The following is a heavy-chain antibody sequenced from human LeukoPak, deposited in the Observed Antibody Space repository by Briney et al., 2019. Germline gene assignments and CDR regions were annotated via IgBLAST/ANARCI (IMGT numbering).Heavy chain of an antibody. CDR1: GFMFSQHT. D-gene: IGHD3-3*01. V-gene: IGHV3-48*01. CDR3: ASINTYYDFWSGYSIFQPDWYFDL. J-gene: IGHJ2*01. CDR2: ISSSSSTI. Sequence: GGSLRLSCAVSGFMFSQHTMSWVRQAPGKGLEWVSYISSSSSTIYYADSVKGRFTISRDNAKNSLYLQMNSLRAEDTAVYYCASINTYYDFWSGYSIFQPDWYFDLWGRGTLVTVSS.